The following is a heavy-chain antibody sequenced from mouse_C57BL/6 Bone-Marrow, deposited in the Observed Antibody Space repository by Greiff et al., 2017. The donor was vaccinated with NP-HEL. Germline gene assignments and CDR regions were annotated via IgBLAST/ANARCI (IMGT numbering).Heavy chain of an antibody. D-gene: IGHD4-1*01. CDR2: ISSGGSYT. Sequence: EVKLMESGGDLVKPGGSLKLSCAASGFTFSSYGMSWVRQTPDKRLEWVATISSGGSYTYYPDSVKGRFTISRDNAKNTLYLQMSSLKSEDTAMYYCASSGFAWFAYWGQGTLVTVSA. V-gene: IGHV5-6*01. J-gene: IGHJ3*01. CDR3: ASSGFAWFAY. CDR1: GFTFSSYG.